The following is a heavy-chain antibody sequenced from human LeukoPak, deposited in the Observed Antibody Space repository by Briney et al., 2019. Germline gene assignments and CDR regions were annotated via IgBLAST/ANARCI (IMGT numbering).Heavy chain of an antibody. Sequence: GSLRLSCAASGFTFSNYAMSWVRQAPGRGLGWVSSISDSGGSTYYADSVKGRFTISRDNSKNTQYLQMSSLRAEDTAVHYCAKGGGVVVSSPYYFDYWGQGTLVTVSS. V-gene: IGHV3-23*01. CDR2: ISDSGGST. CDR1: GFTFSNYA. J-gene: IGHJ4*02. D-gene: IGHD2-15*01. CDR3: AKGGGVVVSSPYYFDY.